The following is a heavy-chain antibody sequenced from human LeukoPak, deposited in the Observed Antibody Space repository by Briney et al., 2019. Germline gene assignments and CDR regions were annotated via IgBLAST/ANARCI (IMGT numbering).Heavy chain of an antibody. CDR2: IIPILGVA. CDR3: ARGLLSGYDYYFDY. V-gene: IGHV1-69*04. D-gene: IGHD5-12*01. J-gene: IGHJ4*02. Sequence: ASVKVSRKASGGTFSSYAISWVRQAPGQGLEWMGRIIPILGVANYAQKFQGRVTITADKSTSTAYMELSSLRSEDTAVYYCARGLLSGYDYYFDYWGQGTLVTVSS. CDR1: GGTFSSYA.